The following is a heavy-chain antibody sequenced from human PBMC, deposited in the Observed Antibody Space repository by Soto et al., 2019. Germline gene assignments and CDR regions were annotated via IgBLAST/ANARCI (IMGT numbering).Heavy chain of an antibody. Sequence: GASVKVSCKASGYTFTSYGISWVRQAPGQGLEWMGWISAYNGNTNYAQKLQGRVTTTTDTSTSTAYMELRSLRSDDTAVYYCARESSLRTYYDILTGYSKSYYYYYMDVWGKGTTVTVSS. V-gene: IGHV1-18*01. D-gene: IGHD3-9*01. J-gene: IGHJ6*03. CDR2: ISAYNGNT. CDR3: ARESSLRTYYDILTGYSKSYYYYYMDV. CDR1: GYTFTSYG.